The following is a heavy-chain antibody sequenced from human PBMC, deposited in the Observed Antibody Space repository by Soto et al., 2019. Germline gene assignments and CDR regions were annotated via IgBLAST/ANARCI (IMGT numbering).Heavy chain of an antibody. J-gene: IGHJ4*02. CDR2: ISGSGGST. Sequence: GWSLRLSCEASGFSFSTYAMSWVRRAPGRGLEWVSGISGSGGSTYYADSVKGRFTISRDNSKNTVYLQMNSLRVDDTAVYYCAKDIEQHLAPFDSWGQGTQVTASS. V-gene: IGHV3-23*01. CDR1: GFSFSTYA. CDR3: AKDIEQHLAPFDS. D-gene: IGHD6-13*01.